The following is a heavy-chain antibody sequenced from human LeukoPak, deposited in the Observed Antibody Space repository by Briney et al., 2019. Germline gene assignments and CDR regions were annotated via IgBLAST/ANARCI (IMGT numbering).Heavy chain of an antibody. D-gene: IGHD7-27*01. J-gene: IGHJ6*02. V-gene: IGHV3-7*04. CDR2: IKQDGSET. Sequence: GGSLRLSCAASGFTFSSYWMTWVRQAPEKGLEWVANIKQDGSETYYVDSVKGRFTISRDNAKNSLCLHMNSLGVEDSAVYYCARSGVPHGTDVWGQGTTVTVSS. CDR3: ARSGVPHGTDV. CDR1: GFTFSSYW.